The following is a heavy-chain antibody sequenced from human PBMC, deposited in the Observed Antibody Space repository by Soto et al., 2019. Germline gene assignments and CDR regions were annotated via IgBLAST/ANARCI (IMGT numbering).Heavy chain of an antibody. CDR1: GYTFTSYY. D-gene: IGHD3-10*01. J-gene: IGHJ3*02. V-gene: IGHV1-46*01. CDR3: ARSHYYGSGMTDAFDI. CDR2: INPSGGST. Sequence: ASVKVSCKASGYTFTSYYMHWVRQAPGQGLEWMGIINPSGGSTSYAQKFQGRVTMTRDTSTSTVYMELSSLRSEDTAVYYCARSHYYGSGMTDAFDIWGQGTMVTVSS.